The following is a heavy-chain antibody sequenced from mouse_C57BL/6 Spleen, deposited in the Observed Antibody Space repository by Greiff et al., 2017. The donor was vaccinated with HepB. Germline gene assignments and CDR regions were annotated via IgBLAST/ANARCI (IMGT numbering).Heavy chain of an antibody. Sequence: EVQGVESGGGLVKPGGSLKLSCAASGFTFSDYGMHWVRQAPEKGLEWVAYISSGSSTIYYADTVKGRFTISRDNAKNTLFLQMTSLRSEDTAMYYCARPPYYYGSSYLFAYWGQGTLVTVSA. D-gene: IGHD1-1*01. V-gene: IGHV5-17*01. CDR2: ISSGSSTI. CDR3: ARPPYYYGSSYLFAY. J-gene: IGHJ3*01. CDR1: GFTFSDYG.